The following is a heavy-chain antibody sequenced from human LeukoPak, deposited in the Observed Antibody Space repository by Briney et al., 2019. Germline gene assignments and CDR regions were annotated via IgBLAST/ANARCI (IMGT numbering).Heavy chain of an antibody. D-gene: IGHD2-15*01. V-gene: IGHV3-74*01. CDR1: GFTFNSYW. J-gene: IGHJ4*02. Sequence: GGSLRLSCAASGFTFNSYWSHWVRQAPGKGLVWVSRLNTDGSITNYADSVKGRFTISRDNAKNTLYLQMNSLRAEDTAVYYCARSFGGRTEYWGQGTLVTVSS. CDR2: LNTDGSIT. CDR3: ARSFGGRTEY.